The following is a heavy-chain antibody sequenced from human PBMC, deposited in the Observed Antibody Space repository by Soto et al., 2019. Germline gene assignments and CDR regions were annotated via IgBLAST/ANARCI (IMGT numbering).Heavy chain of an antibody. V-gene: IGHV3-74*01. D-gene: IGHD2-8*01. CDR3: ARADVLIGYYYYGMDV. Sequence: GGSLRLSCAASGFTFSSYWMHWVRQAPGKGLVWVSRINSDGSSTSYADSVKGRFTISRDNAKNTLYLQMNSLRAEDTAVYYCARADVLIGYYYYGMDVWGQGTTVTVSS. CDR2: INSDGSST. CDR1: GFTFSSYW. J-gene: IGHJ6*02.